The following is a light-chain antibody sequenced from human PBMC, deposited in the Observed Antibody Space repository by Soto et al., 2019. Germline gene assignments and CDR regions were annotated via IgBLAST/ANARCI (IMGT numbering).Light chain of an antibody. CDR1: QSVSRY. Sequence: EIVLTQSAGTLSLSPGERATISCRASQSVSRYLAWYQQKPGQAPRLLIYDASNRATGIPARFSGSGSGTDFTLTICRLEPEDFAVYYCQQRSNWPPLTFGGGTKVEIK. V-gene: IGKV3-11*01. CDR2: DAS. CDR3: QQRSNWPPLT. J-gene: IGKJ4*01.